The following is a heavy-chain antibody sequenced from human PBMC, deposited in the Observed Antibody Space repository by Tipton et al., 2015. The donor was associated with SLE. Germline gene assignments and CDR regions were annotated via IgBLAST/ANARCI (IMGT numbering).Heavy chain of an antibody. Sequence: RSLRLSCAASGFTFDDYAMHWVRQVPGKGLEWVSGISWNSYSIDYTDSVKGRFTISRDNAKNSLYLQMNSLRAEDTALYYCAKDPKIQLSFGGAFDIWGQGTMVTVSS. D-gene: IGHD5-18*01. CDR2: ISWNSYSI. CDR1: GFTFDDYA. CDR3: AKDPKIQLSFGGAFDI. J-gene: IGHJ3*02. V-gene: IGHV3-9*01.